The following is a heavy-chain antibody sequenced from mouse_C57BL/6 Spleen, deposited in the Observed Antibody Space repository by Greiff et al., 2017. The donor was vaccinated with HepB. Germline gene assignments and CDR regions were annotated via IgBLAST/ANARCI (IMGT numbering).Heavy chain of an antibody. CDR1: GYAFSSSW. CDR2: IYPGDGDT. Sequence: VQVVESGPELVKPGASVKISCKASGYAFSSSWMNWVKQRPGKGLEWIGRIYPGDGDTNYNGKFKGKATLTADKSSSTAYMQLSSLTSEDSAVYFCARGYDYERYFDVWGTGTTVTVSS. D-gene: IGHD2-4*01. J-gene: IGHJ1*03. V-gene: IGHV1-82*01. CDR3: ARGYDYERYFDV.